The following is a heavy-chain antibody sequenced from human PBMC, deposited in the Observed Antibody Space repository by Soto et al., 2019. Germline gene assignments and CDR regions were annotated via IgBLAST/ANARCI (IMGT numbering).Heavy chain of an antibody. CDR2: INPSAGGT. D-gene: IGHD2-8*02. CDR1: GYTFTTYY. V-gene: IGHV1-46*01. Sequence: GASVKVSCKGSGYTFTTYYIHWLRQAPGQGLEWMGIINPSAGGTTYAQKFQGRVTMTRDTSTSTVYMDLSSLRSEDTAVYYCARDGGSTGRCNCYDPWGQGTLVTGSS. J-gene: IGHJ5*02. CDR3: ARDGGSTGRCNCYDP.